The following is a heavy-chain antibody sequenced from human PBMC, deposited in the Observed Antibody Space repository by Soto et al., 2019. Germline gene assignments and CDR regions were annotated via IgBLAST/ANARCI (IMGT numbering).Heavy chain of an antibody. D-gene: IGHD1-1*01. CDR1: GGSISNYY. Sequence: QVQLQESGPGLVKPSETLSLTCIVSGGSISNYYWAWIRQPPGKGLEWIGYIYYSGSTNYNPSLKSRVTISLDTSKNQFSLKLSSVTAADTAVYYCARGRESYKWNDVGYWGQGILVTVSS. CDR3: ARGRESYKWNDVGY. CDR2: IYYSGST. J-gene: IGHJ4*02. V-gene: IGHV4-59*01.